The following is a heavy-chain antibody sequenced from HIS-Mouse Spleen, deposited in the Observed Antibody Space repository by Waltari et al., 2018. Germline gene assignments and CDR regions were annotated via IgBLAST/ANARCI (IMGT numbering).Heavy chain of an antibody. CDR1: GGSISSSSYY. V-gene: IGHV4-39*07. CDR2: IYYSGST. J-gene: IGHJ2*01. CDR3: AREIPYSSSWYDWYVDL. D-gene: IGHD6-13*01. Sequence: QLQLQESGPGLVKPSETLSLTCTVSGGSISSSSYYWGWIRQPPGKGLEWIGSIYYSGSTYYNPALKSRVTISVETSKNQFSLKLSSVTAADTAVYYCAREIPYSSSWYDWYVDLWGRGTLVTVSS.